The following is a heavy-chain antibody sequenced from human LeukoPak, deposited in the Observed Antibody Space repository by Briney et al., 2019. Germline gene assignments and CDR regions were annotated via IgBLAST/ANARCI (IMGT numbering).Heavy chain of an antibody. D-gene: IGHD2-15*01. Sequence: GASVKVSCKASGGTFSSYDISWVLQAPGQGLEWMGRIIPIFGTANYAQKFQGRVTITTDESTSTAYMELSSLRSEDTAVYYCARESPIGGFDYWGQGTLVTVSS. J-gene: IGHJ4*02. CDR2: IIPIFGTA. CDR3: ARESPIGGFDY. V-gene: IGHV1-69*05. CDR1: GGTFSSYD.